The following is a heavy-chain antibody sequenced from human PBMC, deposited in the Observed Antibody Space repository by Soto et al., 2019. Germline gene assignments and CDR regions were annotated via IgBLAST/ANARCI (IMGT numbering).Heavy chain of an antibody. CDR3: AKGDRSIVVVPAAPHFDY. CDR1: GFTFSSSA. V-gene: IGHV3-23*01. CDR2: ISGSGGST. D-gene: IGHD2-2*01. Sequence: PVGSLILSCAASGFTFSSSAMNWVRQAPGKGLEWVSVISGSGGSTFYADSVKGRFTISRDNSKNTLYLQMNSLRAEDAAVYYCAKGDRSIVVVPAAPHFDYWGQGTLVTVSS. J-gene: IGHJ4*02.